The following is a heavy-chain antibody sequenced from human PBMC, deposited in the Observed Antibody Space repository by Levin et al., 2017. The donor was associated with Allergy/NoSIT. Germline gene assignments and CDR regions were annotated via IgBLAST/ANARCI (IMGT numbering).Heavy chain of an antibody. V-gene: IGHV4-38-2*01. D-gene: IGHD3-3*01. Sequence: SETLSLTCAVSGYSISSGYYWGWIRQPPGKGLEWIGSIYHSGSTYYNPSLKSRVTISVDTSKNQFSLKLSSVTAADTAVYYCARGTTIFGVVIIPWFDPWGQGTLVTVSS. J-gene: IGHJ5*02. CDR2: IYHSGST. CDR3: ARGTTIFGVVIIPWFDP. CDR1: GYSISSGYY.